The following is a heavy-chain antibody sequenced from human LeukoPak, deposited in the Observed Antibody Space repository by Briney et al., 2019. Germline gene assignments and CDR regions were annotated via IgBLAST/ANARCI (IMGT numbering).Heavy chain of an antibody. V-gene: IGHV3-33*01. J-gene: IGHJ4*02. CDR1: GFTFSSYG. D-gene: IGHD6-19*01. Sequence: GGSLRLSCAASGFTFSSYGMHWVRQAPGKGLEWVAVIWYDGSNKYYADSVKGRFTISRDNSKNTLYLQMNSLRAEDTAVYYCARGWQWLDGLDYWGQGTLVTVSS. CDR2: IWYDGSNK. CDR3: ARGWQWLDGLDY.